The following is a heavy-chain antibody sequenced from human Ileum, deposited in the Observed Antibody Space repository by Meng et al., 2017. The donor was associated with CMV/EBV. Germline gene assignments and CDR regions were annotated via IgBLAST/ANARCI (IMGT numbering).Heavy chain of an antibody. CDR3: ARELSYTSALDY. J-gene: IGHJ4*02. CDR2: INCNDCAT. Sequence: QVQLVQVGDAVDTLGAFVTISGKASGDHCTSCHLQWVRQGPGRGLGLLGVINCNDCATSFEHKFQGRVSMSRDTSTRIVHMELSSLSSEDTALYYCARELSYTSALDYWGQGTLVTVSS. CDR1: GDHCTSCH. D-gene: IGHD2/OR15-2a*01. V-gene: IGHV1-46*01.